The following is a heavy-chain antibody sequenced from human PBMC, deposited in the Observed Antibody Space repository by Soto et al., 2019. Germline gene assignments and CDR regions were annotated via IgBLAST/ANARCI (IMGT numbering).Heavy chain of an antibody. CDR2: IAFDGSPE. Sequence: QVQLVESGGGVVQPGRALRLSCAASGFSFNTSGMHWVRQAPGKGLEWVAVIAFDGSPEFYGDSVRGRFTISRDNSKNTLFPQMKRPASEDTAVYYCATKVRVTNYLYYGMDVWGQGTTVTVSS. D-gene: IGHD2-21*02. CDR1: GFSFNTSG. J-gene: IGHJ6*02. V-gene: IGHV3-30*03. CDR3: ATKVRVTNYLYYGMDV.